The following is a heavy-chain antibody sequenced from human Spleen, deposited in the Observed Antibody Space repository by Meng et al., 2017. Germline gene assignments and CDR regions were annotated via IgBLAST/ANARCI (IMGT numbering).Heavy chain of an antibody. V-gene: IGHV3-15*01. CDR3: ATGAAAADH. D-gene: IGHD6-13*01. Sequence: LPRVESGGVLVQPGWSLSLPCAASGFTFSNAWMSLVRQATGKGLVWVGRIKRNSDGGTIDYAAPVKGRFTISSDDSKNTLYLQMDSLITEDTAVYFCATGAAAADHWGQGTLVTVSS. CDR2: IKRNSDGGTI. CDR1: GFTFSNAW. J-gene: IGHJ4*02.